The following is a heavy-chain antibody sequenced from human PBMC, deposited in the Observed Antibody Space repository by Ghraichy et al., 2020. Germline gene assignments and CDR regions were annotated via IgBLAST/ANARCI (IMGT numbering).Heavy chain of an antibody. CDR3: AREGRDFTIPQDAFDV. Sequence: SQTLSLTCSVSGDSLSAYYWTWIRQPPGKGLEWIGYIYYTGNTKYNPSLRSRVSISVDTPKNRFSLRLNSVAAADTAVYYCAREGRDFTIPQDAFDVWGQGKLVIDSS. D-gene: IGHD1-26*01. V-gene: IGHV4-59*01. J-gene: IGHJ3*01. CDR1: GDSLSAYY. CDR2: IYYTGNT.